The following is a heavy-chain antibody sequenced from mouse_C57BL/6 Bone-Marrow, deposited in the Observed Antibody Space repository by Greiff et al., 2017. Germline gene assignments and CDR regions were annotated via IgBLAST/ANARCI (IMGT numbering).Heavy chain of an antibody. J-gene: IGHJ3*01. V-gene: IGHV1-18*01. CDR3: ARGYYGSSPWFAY. CDR2: INPNNGGT. CDR1: GYTFTDYN. D-gene: IGHD1-1*01. Sequence: EVKLMESGPELVKPGASVKIPCKASGYTFTDYNMDWVKQSHGKSLEWIGDINPNNGGTIYNQKFKGKATLTVDKSSSTAYMELRSLTSEDTAVYYCARGYYGSSPWFAYWGQGTLVTVSA.